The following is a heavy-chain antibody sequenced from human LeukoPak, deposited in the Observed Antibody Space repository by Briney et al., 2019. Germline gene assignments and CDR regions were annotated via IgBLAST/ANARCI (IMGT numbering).Heavy chain of an antibody. J-gene: IGHJ4*02. V-gene: IGHV3-64*02. CDR1: GFTFSNFG. CDR3: ARASSTGPPDY. D-gene: IGHD1-14*01. Sequence: GGSLRLSCAASGFTFSNFGMHWVRQAPGKGLEYVSAISSNGGSTYYADSVKGRFIISRDNSKNTLYLQMGSLRTEDMAVYYCARASSTGPPDYWGQGTLVTVSS. CDR2: ISSNGGST.